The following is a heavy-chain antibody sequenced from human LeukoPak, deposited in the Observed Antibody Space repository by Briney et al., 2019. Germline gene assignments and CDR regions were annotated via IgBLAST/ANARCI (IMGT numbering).Heavy chain of an antibody. J-gene: IGHJ4*02. CDR2: ISSSSSYI. CDR1: VIIFSIYA. Sequence: PGGSLRLSCVASVIIFSIYAMNGVRQSPRKGLEWVSSISSSSSYIFYTHSVKGRFTIPRDNPKNSVYLKMNSLRSGHTAVYYFARGMSNFDEWSQGTLVTVYS. V-gene: IGHV3-21*01. CDR3: ARGMSNFDE.